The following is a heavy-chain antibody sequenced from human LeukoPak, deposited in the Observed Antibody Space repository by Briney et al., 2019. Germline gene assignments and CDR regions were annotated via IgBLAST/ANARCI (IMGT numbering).Heavy chain of an antibody. CDR1: GFTFSSYW. J-gene: IGHJ6*03. V-gene: IGHV3-74*01. CDR2: TNSDGSST. CDR3: ARGPYMDV. Sequence: GGSLRLSCAASGFTFSSYWMHWVRQAPGKGLVWVSRTNSDGSSTSYADSVKGRFTVSRDNAKNTLYLQMNSLRAEDTAVYYCARGPYMDVWGKGTTVTVSS.